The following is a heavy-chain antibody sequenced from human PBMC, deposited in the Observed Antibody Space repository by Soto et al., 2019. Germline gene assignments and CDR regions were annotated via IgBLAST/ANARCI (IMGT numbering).Heavy chain of an antibody. Sequence: QVQLQQWGAGLLKPSETLSLTCAVYGGSFSGYYWSWIRQPPGKGLEWIGEINHSGSTNYNPSLKSRVTISVDTSKNQFPLKLSSVTAADTAVYYCARPAIAAAVSAFDYWGQGTLVTVSS. CDR3: ARPAIAAAVSAFDY. D-gene: IGHD6-13*01. CDR2: INHSGST. J-gene: IGHJ4*02. CDR1: GGSFSGYY. V-gene: IGHV4-34*01.